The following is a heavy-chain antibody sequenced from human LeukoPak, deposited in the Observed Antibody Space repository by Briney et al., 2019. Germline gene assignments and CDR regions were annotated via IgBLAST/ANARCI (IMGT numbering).Heavy chain of an antibody. J-gene: IGHJ4*02. CDR3: ARGRGYDRTGYVYYFDF. Sequence: GASVKVSCKASGYSFTSYDINWVRQAPGQGFEWVGWMNPSSGNTGHAQEFQGRVTMTRDTSMSTAYMELSRLRYEDTAVYYCARGRGYDRTGYVYYFDFWGQGTLVTVSS. CDR1: GYSFTSYD. CDR2: MNPSSGNT. V-gene: IGHV1-8*01. D-gene: IGHD3-22*01.